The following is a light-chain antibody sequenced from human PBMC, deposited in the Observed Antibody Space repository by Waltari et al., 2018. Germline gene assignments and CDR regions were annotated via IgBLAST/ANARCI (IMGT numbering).Light chain of an antibody. V-gene: IGKV3-20*01. CDR1: QSVSSSY. Sequence: EIVLTQSPGTLSLSPGERATLSCRPSQSVSSSYLARYQQKPGQPPRLLIYGASSRATGIPDRFSGSGSGTDFTLTISRLEPEDFAVYYCQQYGSSPPVTFGQGTRLDIK. J-gene: IGKJ5*01. CDR3: QQYGSSPPVT. CDR2: GAS.